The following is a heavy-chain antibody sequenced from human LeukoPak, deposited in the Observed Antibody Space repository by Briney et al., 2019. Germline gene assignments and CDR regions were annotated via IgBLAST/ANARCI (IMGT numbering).Heavy chain of an antibody. D-gene: IGHD3-22*01. CDR2: IYYSGST. CDR1: GGSISSYY. J-gene: IGHJ4*02. Sequence: AETLSLTCTVSGGSISSYYWSWIRQLPGKGLEWIGYIYYSGSTNYNPSLKSRVTISVDTSKNQFSLKLSSVTAADTAVYYCARDRGGIGSGYYYGDFDYWGQGTLVTVSS. CDR3: ARDRGGIGSGYYYGDFDY. V-gene: IGHV4-59*01.